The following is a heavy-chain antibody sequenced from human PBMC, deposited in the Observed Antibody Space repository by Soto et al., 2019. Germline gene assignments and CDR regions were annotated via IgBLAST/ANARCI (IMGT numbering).Heavy chain of an antibody. CDR1: GYSFTDYK. D-gene: IGHD4-17*01. J-gene: IGHJ4*02. CDR2: VDPNGGGS. V-gene: IGHV1-2*04. CDR3: ATWVDYGDFEGFHF. Sequence: GASEKVSSKTSGYSFTDYKLHWVRQALGQGLEWMGWVDPNGGGSNSAQKFQGSVTMTWDTSITTAYLDLTRLTTNDTATYFCATWVDYGDFEGFHFWGQGTLVTVSS.